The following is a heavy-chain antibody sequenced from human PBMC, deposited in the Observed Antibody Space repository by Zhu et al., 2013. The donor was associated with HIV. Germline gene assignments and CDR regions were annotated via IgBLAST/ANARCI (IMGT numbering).Heavy chain of an antibody. D-gene: IGHD3-9*01. V-gene: IGHV1-2*02. CDR3: ARSSLTTYFTLSGAFGFDT. Sequence: VQLVQSGAEVKKPGTSVRVSCKTSGYTFTDHHLHWVRQAPGQGLEWMGWINPKSGGTSYANDFKARVTMTRDMSISTVYMELNSLKSEDSAVYYCARSSLTTYFTLSGAFGFDTWGPGTQVTVSS. CDR1: GYTFTDHH. CDR2: INPKSGGT. J-gene: IGHJ5*02.